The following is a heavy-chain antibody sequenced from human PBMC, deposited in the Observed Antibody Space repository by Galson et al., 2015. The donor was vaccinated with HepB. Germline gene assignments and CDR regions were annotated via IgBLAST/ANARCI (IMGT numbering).Heavy chain of an antibody. CDR2: IIPVFGTA. CDR3: ASSGSSYSNWFDP. Sequence: SVKVSCKASGGPFSSYTISWVRQAPGQGLEWMGGIIPVFGTAKYAQKFQGRVTIIADESTSTAYMELSSLRSADTAVYYCASSGSSYSNWFDPWGQGTLVTVSS. V-gene: IGHV1-69*13. D-gene: IGHD1-26*01. J-gene: IGHJ5*02. CDR1: GGPFSSYT.